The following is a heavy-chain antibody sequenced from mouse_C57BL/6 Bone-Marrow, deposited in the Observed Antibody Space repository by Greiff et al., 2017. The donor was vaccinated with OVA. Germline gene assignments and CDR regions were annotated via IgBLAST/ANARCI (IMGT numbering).Heavy chain of an antibody. J-gene: IGHJ1*03. CDR2: IDPENGDT. CDR3: TTFDGNYLYVDV. D-gene: IGHD2-1*01. V-gene: IGHV14-4*01. CDR1: GFNIKDDY. Sequence: VQLQQSGAELVRPGASVKLSCTASGFNIKDDYMHWVKQRPEQGLEWIGWIDPENGDTEYASKFQGKATITADTSSNTAYLQLSSLTSEDTAVYYCTTFDGNYLYVDVWGTGTTVTVSS.